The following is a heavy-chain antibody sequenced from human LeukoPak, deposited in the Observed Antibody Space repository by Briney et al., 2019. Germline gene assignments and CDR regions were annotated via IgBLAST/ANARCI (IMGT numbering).Heavy chain of an antibody. D-gene: IGHD3-22*01. Sequence: GGSLTLSCAASGFTFSSYAMHWVRQAPGKGLEWVAVISYDGSNKYYADSVKGRFTISRDNSKNTLYLQMNSLRAEDTAVYYCARGYDTTPVKRFDPWGQGTLVTVSS. CDR2: ISYDGSNK. J-gene: IGHJ5*02. V-gene: IGHV3-30-3*01. CDR1: GFTFSSYA. CDR3: ARGYDTTPVKRFDP.